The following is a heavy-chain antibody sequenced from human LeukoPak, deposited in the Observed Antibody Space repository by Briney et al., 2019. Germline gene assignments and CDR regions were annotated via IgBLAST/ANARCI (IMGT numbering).Heavy chain of an antibody. CDR1: GGSISSGGYY. Sequence: PSQTLSLTCTVSGGSISSGGYYWTWIRQHPGEGLEWIGYISYRGSTYYNPSLKSRVDISVDTSKNHFSLKLSSVTVADTAVYYCARASSSWYVSGMDVWGQGTTVTVSS. CDR3: ARASSSWYVSGMDV. J-gene: IGHJ6*02. V-gene: IGHV4-31*03. D-gene: IGHD6-13*01. CDR2: ISYRGST.